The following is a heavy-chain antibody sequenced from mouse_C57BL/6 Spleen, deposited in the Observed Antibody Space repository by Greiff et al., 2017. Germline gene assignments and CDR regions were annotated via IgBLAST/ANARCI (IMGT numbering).Heavy chain of an antibody. V-gene: IGHV1-69*01. CDR2: IDPSDSYT. CDR3: ARGITTVVATDYYAMDY. J-gene: IGHJ4*01. Sequence: QVQLKQPGAELVMPGASVKLSCKASGYTFTSYWMHWVKQRPGQGLEWIGEIDPSDSYTNYNQKFKGKSTLTVDKSSSTAYMQLSSLTSEDSAVYYCARGITTVVATDYYAMDYWGQGTSVTVSS. CDR1: GYTFTSYW. D-gene: IGHD1-1*01.